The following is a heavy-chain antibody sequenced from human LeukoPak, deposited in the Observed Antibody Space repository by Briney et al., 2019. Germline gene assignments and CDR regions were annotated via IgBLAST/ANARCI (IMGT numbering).Heavy chain of an antibody. CDR3: AKVGGGNTRGNFDY. D-gene: IGHD4-23*01. Sequence: GAPLRLSCAASGFAFSSYAMSWVRQAPGKGLEWVSTLSGSGVGTYYADSVRGRFTISRDNSKTTLYPQMNSLRAEDTAVYHCAKVGGGNTRGNFDYWGQGTLVTVSS. CDR1: GFAFSSYA. V-gene: IGHV3-23*01. J-gene: IGHJ4*02. CDR2: LSGSGVGT.